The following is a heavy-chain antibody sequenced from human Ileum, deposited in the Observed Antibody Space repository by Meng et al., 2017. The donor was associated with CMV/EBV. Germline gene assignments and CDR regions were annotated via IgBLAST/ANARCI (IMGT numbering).Heavy chain of an antibody. CDR2: INGDGTST. V-gene: IGHV3-74*01. CDR1: GFTFSDSW. J-gene: IGHJ4*02. D-gene: IGHD3-22*01. Sequence: EVQLVESGGGLVQPGGSLRLSCAASGFTFSDSWMHWVRQAPGKGLVWVSRINGDGTSTTYADSVKGRFTISRDNAKNTVYLQMNGLRAEDTAVYSCVRDLEVPSRGLGYWGQGTLVTVSS. CDR3: VRDLEVPSRGLGY.